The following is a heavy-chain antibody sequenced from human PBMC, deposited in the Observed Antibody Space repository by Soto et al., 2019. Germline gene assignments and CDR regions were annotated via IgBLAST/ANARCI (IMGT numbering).Heavy chain of an antibody. Sequence: VGSLRLSCTASGFTLSYYWMHWVRQAPGKGLVWVSRINSDGSTTNSADSVKGRFTISRDNAKNTLYLEMNSLRAEDTAVYHCANFYSGSYSTYWGQGTLVTVSS. D-gene: IGHD1-26*01. CDR1: GFTLSYYW. V-gene: IGHV3-74*01. CDR3: ANFYSGSYSTY. J-gene: IGHJ4*02. CDR2: INSDGSTT.